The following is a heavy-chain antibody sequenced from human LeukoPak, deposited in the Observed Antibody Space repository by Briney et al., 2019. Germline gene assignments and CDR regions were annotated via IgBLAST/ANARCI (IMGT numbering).Heavy chain of an antibody. CDR1: GFTFDDYA. D-gene: IGHD5-12*01. Sequence: GRSLRLSCAASGFTFDDYAMHWVRQAPGKGLEWVSYISSSGSTIYYADSVKGRFTISRDNAKNSLYLQMNSLRAEDTAVYYCARALSGSYGDYWGQGTLVTVSS. CDR3: ARALSGSYGDY. V-gene: IGHV3-48*03. CDR2: ISSSGSTI. J-gene: IGHJ4*02.